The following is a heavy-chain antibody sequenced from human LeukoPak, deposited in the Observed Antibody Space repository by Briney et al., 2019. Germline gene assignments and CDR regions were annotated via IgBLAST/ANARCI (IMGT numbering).Heavy chain of an antibody. D-gene: IGHD3-10*01. V-gene: IGHV3-7*01. CDR2: IKQDGVEK. CDR1: GFTFSSYW. J-gene: IGHJ3*01. Sequence: GGSLRLSCAASGFTFSSYWMDWVRQVPGKGLEWVANIKQDGVEKYFVGSVKGRFAISRDNAKNSLYLQLNSLRVEDTAVYYCAREGMVRGVPDAFDLWGQGTMVTVSS. CDR3: AREGMVRGVPDAFDL.